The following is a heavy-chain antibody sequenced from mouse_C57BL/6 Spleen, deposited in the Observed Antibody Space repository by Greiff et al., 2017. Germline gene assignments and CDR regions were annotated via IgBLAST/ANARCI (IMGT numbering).Heavy chain of an antibody. Sequence: VMLVESGAELVRPGTSVKVSCKASGYAFTNYLIEWVKQRPGQGLEWIGVINPGSGGTNYNEKFKGKATLTADKSSSTAYMQLSSLTSEDSAVYFCAREDAMDYWGQGTSVTVSS. J-gene: IGHJ4*01. CDR3: AREDAMDY. V-gene: IGHV1-54*01. CDR2: INPGSGGT. CDR1: GYAFTNYL.